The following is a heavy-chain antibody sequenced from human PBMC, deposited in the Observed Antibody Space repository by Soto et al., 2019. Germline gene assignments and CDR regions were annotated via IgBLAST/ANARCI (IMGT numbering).Heavy chain of an antibody. CDR3: ARDEYGFPGFDI. CDR2: ISSRGTT. J-gene: IGHJ3*02. Sequence: EVQLGESGGGLVQPGGSLRLSCAASGFTVSSNYMSWVRQAPGKGLEWVSVISSRGTTYYADSLRARFTISTDNSKNTLYLQMNSQIAEDTAVYYCARDEYGFPGFDIWVQGTMVTVSS. CDR1: GFTVSSNY. D-gene: IGHD4-17*01. V-gene: IGHV3-66*01.